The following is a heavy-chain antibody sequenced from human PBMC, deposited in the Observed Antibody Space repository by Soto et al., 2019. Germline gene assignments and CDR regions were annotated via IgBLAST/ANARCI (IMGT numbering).Heavy chain of an antibody. J-gene: IGHJ4*02. CDR2: ISTSGSMT. D-gene: IGHD6-13*01. CDR1: GLTLNDHS. Sequence: PGGSLRLSCEASGLTLNDHSMAWIRQAPGKGLEWVSHISTSGSMTYYADSVKGRLTISRDNAENSLLLQMNSLRVEDTGVYYCARGYNSSFYYFDSWGQGT. V-gene: IGHV3-11*01. CDR3: ARGYNSSFYYFDS.